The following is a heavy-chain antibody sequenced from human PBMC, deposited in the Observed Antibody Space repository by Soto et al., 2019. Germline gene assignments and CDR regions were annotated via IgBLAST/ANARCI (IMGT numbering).Heavy chain of an antibody. CDR1: VYTFTGYY. CDR3: AKDREGGRKPPNCFDY. D-gene: IGHD2-15*01. CDR2: INPNSGGT. V-gene: IGHV1-2*02. Sequence: QVQLVQSGAEVKKPGASVKVSCKASVYTFTGYYMHWVRQAPGQGLEWMGWINPNSGGTNYAQKFQGRVTMTRDTSISTAYMELSRLRSDDTAVYYCAKDREGGRKPPNCFDYWGQGTLVTVSS. J-gene: IGHJ4*02.